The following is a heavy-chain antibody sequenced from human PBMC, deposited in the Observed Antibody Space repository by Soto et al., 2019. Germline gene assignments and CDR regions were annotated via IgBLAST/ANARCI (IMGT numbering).Heavy chain of an antibody. J-gene: IGHJ4*02. V-gene: IGHV4-39*01. D-gene: IGHD4-17*01. CDR3: ASPNDYGDYFDY. CDR2: IYYSGST. Sequence: SETLSLTCTVSGGSISSSSYYWGWIRQPPGKGLEWIGSIYYSGSTYYNPSLKSRVTISVDTSKNQFSLKLSSVTAADTAVYYCASPNDYGDYFDYWGQGTLVTVSS. CDR1: GGSISSSSYY.